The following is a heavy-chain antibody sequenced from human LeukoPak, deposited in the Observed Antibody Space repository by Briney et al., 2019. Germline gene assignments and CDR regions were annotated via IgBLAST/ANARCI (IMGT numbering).Heavy chain of an antibody. CDR3: ATSFMVRGVIS. CDR2: INHSGST. Sequence: SETLSLTCAVYGGSFSGYYWSWIRQPPGKGLEWIGEINHSGSTYYNPSLKSRVTISVDTSKNQFSLKLSSVTAADTAVYYCATSFMVRGVISWGQGTLVTVSS. J-gene: IGHJ4*02. CDR1: GGSFSGYY. V-gene: IGHV4-34*01. D-gene: IGHD3-10*01.